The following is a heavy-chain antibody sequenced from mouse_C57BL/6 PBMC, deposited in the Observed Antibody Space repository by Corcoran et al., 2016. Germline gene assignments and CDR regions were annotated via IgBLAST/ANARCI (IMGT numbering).Heavy chain of an antibody. D-gene: IGHD2-2*01. CDR2: INTYSGVP. CDR1: GYTFTTYG. CDR3: AMGFGYDGEAWFAY. V-gene: IGHV9-3*01. Sequence: QIQLVQSGPELKKPGETVKISCKASGYTFTTYGMSWVKQAPGKGLKWMGWINTYSGVPTYADDFKGRFAFSLETSASTAYLQINNLKNEDTATYFCAMGFGYDGEAWFAYWGQGTTLTVSS. J-gene: IGHJ2*01.